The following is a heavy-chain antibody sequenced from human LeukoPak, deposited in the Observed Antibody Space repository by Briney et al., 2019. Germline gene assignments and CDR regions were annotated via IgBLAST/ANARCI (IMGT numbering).Heavy chain of an antibody. CDR1: GFTFSSYG. V-gene: IGHV3-30*03. CDR2: MSYDGTKT. CDR3: ARDGVGTAFDL. J-gene: IGHJ3*01. Sequence: GRSLRLSCAASGFTFSSYGMHWVRQAPGKGLEWVAGMSYDGTKTYYAESVKGRFTISRDKSKNTLYLQMNSLRAEDTAVYYCARDGVGTAFDLWGQGTMVTVSS. D-gene: IGHD1-26*01.